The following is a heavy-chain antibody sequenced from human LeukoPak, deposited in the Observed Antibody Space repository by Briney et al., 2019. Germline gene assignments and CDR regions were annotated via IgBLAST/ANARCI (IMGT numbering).Heavy chain of an antibody. J-gene: IGHJ4*02. CDR1: GYSFTAFY. CDR3: ARHLGATSSPYDY. Sequence: SVKVSCKTSGYSFTAFYIHWVRQAPGQGLEWMGRIIPILGIANYAQKFQGRVTITADKSTSTAYMELSSLRSEDTAVYYCARHLGATSSPYDYWGQGTLVTVSS. CDR2: IIPILGIA. D-gene: IGHD1-26*01. V-gene: IGHV1-69*02.